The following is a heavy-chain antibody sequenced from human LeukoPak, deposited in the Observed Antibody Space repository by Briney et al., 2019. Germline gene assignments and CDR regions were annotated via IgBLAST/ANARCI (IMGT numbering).Heavy chain of an antibody. J-gene: IGHJ4*02. CDR1: GFTFSTYA. CDR2: ISYDGSNK. Sequence: GGSLRLSCAASGFTFSTYAMHWVRQAPGKGLEWLAVISYDGSNKYYADSVKGRFTIPRDNSKNTLYLQMNSLRAEDTAVYYCAKDLGYDSSGYFDYRGQGTLVTVSS. V-gene: IGHV3-30-3*01. D-gene: IGHD3-22*01. CDR3: AKDLGYDSSGYFDY.